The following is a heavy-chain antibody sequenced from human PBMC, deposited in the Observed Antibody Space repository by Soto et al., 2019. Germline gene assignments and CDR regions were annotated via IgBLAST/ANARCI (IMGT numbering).Heavy chain of an antibody. J-gene: IGHJ3*02. D-gene: IGHD3-22*01. Sequence: HPGGSLRLSCAASGFTFSSYAMSWVRQAPGKGLEWVSAISGSGGSTYYADSVKGRFTISRDNSKNTLYLQMNSLRAEDTAVYYCAKDGRITMIVVVKGAFDIWGQGTMVTVSS. CDR2: ISGSGGST. CDR1: GFTFSSYA. V-gene: IGHV3-23*01. CDR3: AKDGRITMIVVVKGAFDI.